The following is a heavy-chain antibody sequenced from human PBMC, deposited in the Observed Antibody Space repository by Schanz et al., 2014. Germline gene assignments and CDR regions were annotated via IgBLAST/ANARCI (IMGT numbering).Heavy chain of an antibody. V-gene: IGHV3-23*01. CDR1: EFTFSTDA. CDR2: ISASGGDT. CDR3: AKVRYSSGWRGDYFDE. Sequence: EVQLLESGGGLVEPGGSLRLSCAASEFTFSTDAMNWVRQAPGKGLEWVSAISASGGDTYYADSVKGRFTISRDNSKNTLYLQMNSLRAEDTAVYYCAKVRYSSGWRGDYFDEWGQGTLVTVAS. D-gene: IGHD6-25*01. J-gene: IGHJ4*02.